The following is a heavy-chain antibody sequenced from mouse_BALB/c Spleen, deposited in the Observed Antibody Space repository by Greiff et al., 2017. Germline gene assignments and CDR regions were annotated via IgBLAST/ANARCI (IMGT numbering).Heavy chain of an antibody. CDR1: GYTFTDYA. Sequence: VQLQQSGPELVRPGVSVKISCKGSGYTFTDYAMHWVKQSHAKSLEWIGVISTYYGNTNYNQKFKGKATMTVDKSSSTAYMELARLTSEDSAIYYCARAYDGYSWFAYWGQGTLVTVSA. CDR3: ARAYDGYSWFAY. V-gene: IGHV1-67*01. J-gene: IGHJ3*01. D-gene: IGHD2-3*01. CDR2: ISTYYGNT.